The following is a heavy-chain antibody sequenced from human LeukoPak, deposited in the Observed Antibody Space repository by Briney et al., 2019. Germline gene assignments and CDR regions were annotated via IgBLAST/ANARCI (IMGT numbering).Heavy chain of an antibody. D-gene: IGHD2-2*02. V-gene: IGHV1-69*05. CDR3: ARGRRLVVPAAIISYYFDY. CDR1: GGTFSSYA. CDR2: IIPIFGTA. Sequence: ASVKVSCKASGGTFSSYAISWVRQAPRQGLEWMGGIIPIFGTANYAQKFQGRVTITTDESTSTAYMELSSLRSEDTAVYYCARGRRLVVPAAIISYYFDYWGQGTLVTVSS. J-gene: IGHJ4*02.